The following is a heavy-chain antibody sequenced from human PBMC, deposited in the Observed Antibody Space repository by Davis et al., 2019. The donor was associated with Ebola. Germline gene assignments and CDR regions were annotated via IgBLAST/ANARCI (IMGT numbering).Heavy chain of an antibody. D-gene: IGHD2-15*01. CDR3: TSPYYCSGGSCTEY. CDR1: GDSITTNPSY. V-gene: IGHV4-39*01. CDR2: IYLTGTT. J-gene: IGHJ4*02. Sequence: PGGSLRLSCTVSGDSITTNPSYWGWIRQPPGRGLEWIGSIYLTGTTYYHPSLRSRVTTSVDPSKNQFSLNLSSVTAADTAVYYCTSPYYCSGGSCTEYWGRGTLVTVSS.